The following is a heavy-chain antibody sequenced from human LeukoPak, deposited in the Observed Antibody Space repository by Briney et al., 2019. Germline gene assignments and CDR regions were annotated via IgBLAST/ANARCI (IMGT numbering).Heavy chain of an antibody. CDR3: ARTTEGGYTYGYFYYYYMDV. V-gene: IGHV4-34*01. J-gene: IGHJ6*03. Sequence: PSETLSLTCAVYGESFSAYYWNWIRQAPGKRLEWIGEIHHSGTSNYNPALKSRVHISVDPSKKQFSLKLTSVTAADTAVYYCARTTEGGYTYGYFYYYYMDVWGKGTTVTISS. CDR2: IHHSGTS. CDR1: GESFSAYY. D-gene: IGHD5-18*01.